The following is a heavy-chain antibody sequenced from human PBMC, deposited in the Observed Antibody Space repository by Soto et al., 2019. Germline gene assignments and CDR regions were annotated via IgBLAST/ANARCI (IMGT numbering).Heavy chain of an antibody. Sequence: SLGLSCATAGYTFYYSAIHWVRQITGKGLEWVSGINWNSETVGYADSVKGRFTISRDSAKNSLYLQMTTLRPEDTALYFCARDQDLGGYDLRPMYGLDVWGQGTTVTVSS. D-gene: IGHD5-12*01. J-gene: IGHJ6*02. CDR1: GYTFYYSA. CDR3: ARDQDLGGYDLRPMYGLDV. CDR2: INWNSETV. V-gene: IGHV3-9*01.